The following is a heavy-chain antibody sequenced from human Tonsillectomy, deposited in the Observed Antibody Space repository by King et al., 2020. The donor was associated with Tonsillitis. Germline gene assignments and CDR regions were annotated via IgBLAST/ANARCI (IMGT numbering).Heavy chain of an antibody. J-gene: IGHJ6*03. CDR3: ARDGGTIFEVVDYYYYMDV. CDR1: GGSISSYY. D-gene: IGHD3-3*01. V-gene: IGHV4-59*01. Sequence: QVQLQESGPGLVKPSETLSLTCTVSGGSISSYYWSWIRQPPGKGLEWIGNIYYSGSTNYNPSLKSRVTISVDTSKNQFSLKLSSVTAADTAVYYCARDGGTIFEVVDYYYYMDVWGKGTTVTVSS. CDR2: IYYSGST.